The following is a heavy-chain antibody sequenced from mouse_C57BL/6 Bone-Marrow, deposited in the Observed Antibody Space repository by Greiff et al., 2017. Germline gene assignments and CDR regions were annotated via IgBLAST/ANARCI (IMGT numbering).Heavy chain of an antibody. CDR3: ARENYYGSRGGWYFDV. CDR1: GYTFTSYW. CDR2: IDPNSGST. Sequence: QVQLQQPGAELVKPGASVKLSCKASGYTFTSYWMHWVKQRPGRGLEWIGRIDPNSGSTNYNEKFKSKATLTVDKSSSTAYMQLSSLTSEDSAVYYCARENYYGSRGGWYFDVWGTGTTVTVSS. D-gene: IGHD1-1*01. V-gene: IGHV1-62-3*01. J-gene: IGHJ1*03.